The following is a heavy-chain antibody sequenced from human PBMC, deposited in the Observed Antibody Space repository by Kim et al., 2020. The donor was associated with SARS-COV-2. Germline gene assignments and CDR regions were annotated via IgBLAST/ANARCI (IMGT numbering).Heavy chain of an antibody. J-gene: IGHJ4*02. D-gene: IGHD3-10*01. CDR3: TRGDVGYYAYFDY. V-gene: IGHV3-49*02. Sequence: YAASVKGRFTISRDDSKSIAYLQMNSLKTEDTAVYYRTRGDVGYYAYFDYWGQGTLVTVSS.